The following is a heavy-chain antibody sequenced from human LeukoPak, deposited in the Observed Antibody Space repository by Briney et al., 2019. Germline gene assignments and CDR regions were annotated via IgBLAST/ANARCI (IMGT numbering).Heavy chain of an antibody. Sequence: SETLSLTCAVYGGSFSGYYWSWIRQPPGKGLEWIGEINHSGSTNYNPSLKSRVTISVDTSKNQFSLKLSSVTAADTAVYYCARGGDYGDFQPNFDYWGQGTLVTVSS. V-gene: IGHV4-34*01. CDR2: INHSGST. CDR1: GGSFSGYY. CDR3: ARGGDYGDFQPNFDY. D-gene: IGHD4-17*01. J-gene: IGHJ4*02.